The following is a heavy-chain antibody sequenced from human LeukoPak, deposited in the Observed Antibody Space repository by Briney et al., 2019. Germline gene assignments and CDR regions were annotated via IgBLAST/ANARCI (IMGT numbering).Heavy chain of an antibody. CDR2: INSSGSSR. CDR1: GFTFSSYE. CDR3: ARDPRYCSSTSCYYYMDV. V-gene: IGHV3-48*03. Sequence: GGSLRLSCAASGFTFSSYEMNWVRQAPGKGLEWVSYINSSGSSRYYADSVKGRFTISRDNAKNSLYLQMNSLRAEDTAVYYCARDPRYCSSTSCYYYMDVWGKGTTVTISS. J-gene: IGHJ6*03. D-gene: IGHD2-2*01.